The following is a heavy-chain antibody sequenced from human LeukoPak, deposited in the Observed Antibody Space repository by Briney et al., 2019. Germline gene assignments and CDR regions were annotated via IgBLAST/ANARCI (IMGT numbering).Heavy chain of an antibody. V-gene: IGHV3-33*06. D-gene: IGHD1-26*01. CDR2: IWYDGSNK. J-gene: IGHJ4*02. Sequence: GRSLRLSCAASGSTFSSYGMHWVRQAPGKGLEWVAVIWYDGSNKYYADSVKGRFTISRDNSKNTLYLQMNSLRAEDTAVYYCAKEVGGDYYFDYWGQGTLVTVSS. CDR3: AKEVGGDYYFDY. CDR1: GSTFSSYG.